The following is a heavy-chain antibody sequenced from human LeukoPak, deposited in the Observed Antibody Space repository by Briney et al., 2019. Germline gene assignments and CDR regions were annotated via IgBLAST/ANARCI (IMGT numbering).Heavy chain of an antibody. CDR2: ISSSGSTI. V-gene: IGHV3-11*04. D-gene: IGHD2-2*01. Sequence: GGSLRLSCAASGFTFSDYYMSWIRQAPGKGLQWVSSISSSGSTIYYADSVKGRFTISRDNAKNSLYLQMNSLRAEDTAVYYCARAARGYCSSTSCFRFDYWGQGTLVTVSS. J-gene: IGHJ4*02. CDR1: GFTFSDYY. CDR3: ARAARGYCSSTSCFRFDY.